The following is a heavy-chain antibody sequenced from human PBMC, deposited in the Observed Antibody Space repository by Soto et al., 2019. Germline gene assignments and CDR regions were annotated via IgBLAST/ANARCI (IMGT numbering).Heavy chain of an antibody. V-gene: IGHV3-23*01. CDR2: ISGSGGST. CDR3: AKGIEYSSSPSGSIDY. Sequence: EVQLLESGGGLVQPGGSLRLSCAASGFTFSSYAMSWVRQAPGKGLEWVSAISGSGGSTYYADSVKGRFTISRDNSKNTLYLQMNSLRAEDTAVYYCAKGIEYSSSPSGSIDYWGQGTLVTVSS. J-gene: IGHJ4*02. D-gene: IGHD6-6*01. CDR1: GFTFSSYA.